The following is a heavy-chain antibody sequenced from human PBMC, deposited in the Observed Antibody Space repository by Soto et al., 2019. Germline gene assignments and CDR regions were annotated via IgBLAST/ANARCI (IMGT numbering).Heavy chain of an antibody. CDR3: ASSSLRYFDWLLDYYYYGMDV. D-gene: IGHD3-9*01. Sequence: SQTLSLTCAISGDSVSSNSAAWNWIRQSPSRGLEWLGRTYYRSKWYNDYAVSVNSRITINPDTSKNQFSLQLNSVTPEDTAVYYCASSSLRYFDWLLDYYYYGMDVCGQGTTVTVSS. CDR1: GDSVSSNSAA. J-gene: IGHJ6*02. V-gene: IGHV6-1*01. CDR2: TYYRSKWYN.